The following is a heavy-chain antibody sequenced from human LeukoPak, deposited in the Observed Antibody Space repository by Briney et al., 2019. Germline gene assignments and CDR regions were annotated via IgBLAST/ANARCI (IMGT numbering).Heavy chain of an antibody. V-gene: IGHV4-61*02. D-gene: IGHD3-22*01. CDR3: ARASYSYDINGWVPFDY. Sequence: SETLSLTCTVSGNSISSGDNYWSWIRQPAGKGLEWIERIYTSGSTNYNPSLKSRVTISGDTSKNQFSLRLSSVTAADTAVYYCARASYSYDINGWVPFDYWGQGTLVTVSS. J-gene: IGHJ4*02. CDR2: IYTSGST. CDR1: GNSISSGDNY.